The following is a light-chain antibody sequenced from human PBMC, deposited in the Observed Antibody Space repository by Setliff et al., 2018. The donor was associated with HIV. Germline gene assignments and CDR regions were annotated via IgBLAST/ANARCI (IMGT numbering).Light chain of an antibody. V-gene: IGKV4-1*01. CDR3: QQYYSTPYT. CDR1: QSVLYNSDNKNY. J-gene: IGKJ2*01. CDR2: WAS. Sequence: DIVMTQSPDSLAVSLGERATINCESSQSVLYNSDNKNYLAWYQQKPGQPPKLLIYWASTREFGVPDRFSGSGSGTDFTLTISSLQAEDVAVYYCQQYYSTPYTFGQGTKVDIK.